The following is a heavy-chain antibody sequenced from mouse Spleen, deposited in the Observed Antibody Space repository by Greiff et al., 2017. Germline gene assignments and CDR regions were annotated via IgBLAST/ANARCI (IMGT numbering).Heavy chain of an antibody. V-gene: IGHV1-7*01. J-gene: IGHJ1*01. CDR2: INPSTGYT. CDR1: GYTFTSYW. D-gene: IGHD2-1*01. Sequence: VQLQQSGAELAKPGASVKMSCKASGYTFTSYWMHWVKQRPGQGLEWIGYINPSTGYTEYNQKFKDKATLTADKSSSTAYMQLSSLTSEDSAVYYCARGGNSYWYFDVWGAGTTVTVSS. CDR3: ARGGNSYWYFDV.